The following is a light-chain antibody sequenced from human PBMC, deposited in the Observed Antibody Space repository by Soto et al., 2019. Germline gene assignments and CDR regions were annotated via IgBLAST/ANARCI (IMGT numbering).Light chain of an antibody. V-gene: IGKV3-15*01. Sequence: EVVMTQSPDTLSVSPGDTATLSCWASENVYNNVAWYQQKGGQAPRLLMYYASTRATDVPARFSGGGYGTEFTLTINSLQSEDFAVYYCQQYNDWPPITFGQGTRLEIK. CDR2: YAS. CDR1: ENVYNN. CDR3: QQYNDWPPIT. J-gene: IGKJ5*01.